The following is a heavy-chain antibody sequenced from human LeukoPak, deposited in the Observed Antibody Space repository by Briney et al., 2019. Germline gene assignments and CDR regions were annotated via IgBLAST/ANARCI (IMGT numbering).Heavy chain of an antibody. CDR2: INAGNGNT. CDR1: GHTFTSYA. J-gene: IGHJ6*02. CDR3: ARGIAAAANYYYGMDV. D-gene: IGHD6-13*01. V-gene: IGHV1-3*01. Sequence: GASVKVSCKASGHTFTSYAMHWVRQAPGQRLEWMGWINAGNGNTKYSQKFQGRVTITRDTSASTAYMELSSLRSEDTAVYYCARGIAAAANYYYGMDVWGQGTTVTVSS.